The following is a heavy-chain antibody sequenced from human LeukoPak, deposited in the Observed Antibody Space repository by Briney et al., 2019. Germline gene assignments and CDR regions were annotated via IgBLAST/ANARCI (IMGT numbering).Heavy chain of an antibody. D-gene: IGHD3-3*01. CDR3: ARAKGSGYNH. CDR1: GGSISSGGYY. Sequence: SETLSLTCTVSGGSISSGGYYWSWIRQPPGEGLEWIGEINHSGSTNYNPSLKSRVTISVDTSKNQFSLKLSSVTAADTAVYYCARAKGSGYNHWGQGTLVTVSS. J-gene: IGHJ5*02. CDR2: INHSGST. V-gene: IGHV4-39*07.